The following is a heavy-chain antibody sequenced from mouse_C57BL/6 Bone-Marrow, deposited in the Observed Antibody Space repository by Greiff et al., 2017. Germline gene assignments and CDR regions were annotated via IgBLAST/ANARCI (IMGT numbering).Heavy chain of an antibody. Sequence: QVQLQQPGAELVMPGASVKLSCKASGYTFTSYWMHWVKQRPGQGLEWIGEIDPSDSYTNYNQKFKGKSTLTVDKSSSTAYMQLSSLTSEDSAVYYCARGKDYFDYWGQGTTRTVSS. CDR3: ARGKDYFDY. CDR2: IDPSDSYT. V-gene: IGHV1-69*01. CDR1: GYTFTSYW. J-gene: IGHJ2*01.